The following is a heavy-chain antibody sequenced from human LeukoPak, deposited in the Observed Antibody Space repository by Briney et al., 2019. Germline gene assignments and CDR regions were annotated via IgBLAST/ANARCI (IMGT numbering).Heavy chain of an antibody. Sequence: GGSLRLSCAASGFNFSYYWVHWVRQAPGKGLVWVSRVNSDESDITYADSVKGRFTISRDNAKNTLYLRMNSLRDEDTAVYFCAKERGDEFLGGTAGFDSWGQGTVVTVSS. CDR3: AKERGDEFLGGTAGFDS. CDR1: GFNFSYYW. J-gene: IGHJ5*01. CDR2: VNSDESDI. D-gene: IGHD1-1*01. V-gene: IGHV3-74*01.